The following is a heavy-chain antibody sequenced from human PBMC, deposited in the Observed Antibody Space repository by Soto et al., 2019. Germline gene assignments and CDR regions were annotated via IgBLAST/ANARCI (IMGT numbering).Heavy chain of an antibody. CDR1: GFTFSSYG. CDR3: AKAESIMITFGGVIGPDY. J-gene: IGHJ4*02. D-gene: IGHD3-16*02. Sequence: GGSLRLSCAASGFTFSSYGMHWVRQAPGKGLEWVAVISYDGSNKYYADSVKGRFTISRDNSKNTLYLQMNSLRAEDTAVYYCAKAESIMITFGGVIGPDYWGQGTLVTVSS. V-gene: IGHV3-30*18. CDR2: ISYDGSNK.